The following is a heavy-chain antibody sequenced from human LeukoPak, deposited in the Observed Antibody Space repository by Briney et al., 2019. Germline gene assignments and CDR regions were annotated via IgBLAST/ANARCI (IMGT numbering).Heavy chain of an antibody. Sequence: PSETLSLTCIVSGDSISSSSYCWDWIRQPPGKGLEWIGNIYNSANTHYNPSLKTRITMSVDTSKNQFSLKLNSVTAADTGIYYCARHSRSAYTGYENAFDIWGQGTMVTVSS. V-gene: IGHV4-39*01. D-gene: IGHD5-12*01. CDR3: ARHSRSAYTGYENAFDI. CDR2: IYNSANT. J-gene: IGHJ3*02. CDR1: GDSISSSSYC.